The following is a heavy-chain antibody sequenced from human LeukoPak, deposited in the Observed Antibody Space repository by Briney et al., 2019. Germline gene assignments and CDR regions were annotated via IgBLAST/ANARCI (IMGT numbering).Heavy chain of an antibody. J-gene: IGHJ4*02. CDR1: GFTFSSYW. CDR3: AREGYDILTGYTMN. CDR2: INSDGSST. Sequence: GALRLSCAASGFTFSSYWMHWVRQAPGKGLVWVSRINSDGSSTSYADSVKGRFTISRDNAKNTLYLQMNSLRAEDTAVYYCAREGYDILTGYTMNWGQGTLVTVSS. V-gene: IGHV3-74*01. D-gene: IGHD3-9*01.